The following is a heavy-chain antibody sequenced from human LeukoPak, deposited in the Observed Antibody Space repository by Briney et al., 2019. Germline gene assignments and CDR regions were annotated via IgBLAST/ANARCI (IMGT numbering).Heavy chain of an antibody. Sequence: SETLSLTCTVSGGSISSSSYYWGWIRQPPGKGLEWIGSIYYSGSTYYNPSLKSRVTISVDTSKNQFSLKLSSVTAADTAVYYCARDRGDGYNFDYWGQGTLVTVSS. D-gene: IGHD5-24*01. CDR3: ARDRGDGYNFDY. J-gene: IGHJ4*02. V-gene: IGHV4-39*07. CDR1: GGSISSSSYY. CDR2: IYYSGST.